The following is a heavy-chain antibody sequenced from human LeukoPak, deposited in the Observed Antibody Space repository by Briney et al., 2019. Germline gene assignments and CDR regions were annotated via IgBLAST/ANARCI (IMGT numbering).Heavy chain of an antibody. CDR2: IGSSSGYI. Sequence: TGGSLRLSCAASGFTFNCYSMNWVRQAPGKGLEWVSSIGSSSGYIYYADSVKGRFTISRDNAKNSVYLHMNSLRAEDTAVYYCARAAAGSGNYYYYMDVWGKGTTVTVSS. CDR1: GFTFNCYS. V-gene: IGHV3-21*01. CDR3: ARAAAGSGNYYYYMDV. D-gene: IGHD6-13*01. J-gene: IGHJ6*03.